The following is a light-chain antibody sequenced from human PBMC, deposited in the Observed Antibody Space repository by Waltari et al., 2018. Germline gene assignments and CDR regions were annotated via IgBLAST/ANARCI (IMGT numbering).Light chain of an antibody. CDR3: QQYYTSPYT. J-gene: IGKJ2*01. CDR2: WAS. CDR1: QTVLYSSNNKNY. Sequence: DIFITQSPDSLAVSLGERATINCKASQTVLYSSNNKNYLAWYQQKPGQPPNLLIYWASTRESGVPDRFSASGSGTDFNFTISSLQAEDVAVYYCQQYYTSPYTFAQGTKLEI. V-gene: IGKV4-1*01.